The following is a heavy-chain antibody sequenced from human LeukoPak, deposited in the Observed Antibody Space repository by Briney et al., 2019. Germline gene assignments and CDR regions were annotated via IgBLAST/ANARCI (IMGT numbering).Heavy chain of an antibody. V-gene: IGHV3-21*01. CDR3: ARETGRTLDY. CDR1: GFTFSTYN. CDR2: ISSGTSYI. J-gene: IGHJ4*02. Sequence: QAGGSLRLPCAASGFTFSTYNMNWVRQAPGKGLEWVSSISSGTSYIYYADSVKGRFTISRDNAKNSLYLQMNSLRAEDTAVYYCARETGRTLDYWGQGTLVTVSS.